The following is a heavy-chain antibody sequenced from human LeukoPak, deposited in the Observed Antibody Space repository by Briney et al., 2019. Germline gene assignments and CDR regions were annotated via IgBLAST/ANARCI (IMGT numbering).Heavy chain of an antibody. CDR3: ARVFLERLTSGYFDN. V-gene: IGHV3-30-3*01. Sequence: GGSLRLSCAASGFTFSEYAMHWVRQAPGKGLEWEAVISYDGRQKYYGDSVKGRFTISRDNPKNTLYLQMNSLRDDDTAVYYCARVFLERLTSGYFDNWGQGTLVTVSP. D-gene: IGHD3-3*01. J-gene: IGHJ4*02. CDR2: ISYDGRQK. CDR1: GFTFSEYA.